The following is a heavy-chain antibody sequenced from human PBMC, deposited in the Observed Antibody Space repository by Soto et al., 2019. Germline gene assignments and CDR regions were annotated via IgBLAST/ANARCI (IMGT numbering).Heavy chain of an antibody. J-gene: IGHJ4*02. CDR3: ARLISTFGGVIGLYDY. Sequence: SETLSLTCTVSGGSISSGGYYWSWTRQHPGKGLEWIGYIYYSGSTYYNPSLKSRVTISVDTSKNQFSLKLSSVTAADTAVYYCARLISTFGGVIGLYDYCGQGTLVTVSS. V-gene: IGHV4-31*03. CDR2: IYYSGST. D-gene: IGHD3-16*02. CDR1: GGSISSGGYY.